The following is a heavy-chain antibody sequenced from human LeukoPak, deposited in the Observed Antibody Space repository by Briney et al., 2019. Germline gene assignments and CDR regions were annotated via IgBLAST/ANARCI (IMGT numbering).Heavy chain of an antibody. Sequence: RTGGSLRLSCAACGFTFGVYYMTWIRQAPGRGLEPLSFISPTGDIIKYVDSVKGRFTISRDNAKSSMYLEMNSLRAEDTAVYYCAREHWAASDHWGQGTLVTVSP. V-gene: IGHV3-11*01. D-gene: IGHD3-16*01. CDR3: AREHWAASDH. J-gene: IGHJ4*02. CDR1: GFTFGVYY. CDR2: ISPTGDII.